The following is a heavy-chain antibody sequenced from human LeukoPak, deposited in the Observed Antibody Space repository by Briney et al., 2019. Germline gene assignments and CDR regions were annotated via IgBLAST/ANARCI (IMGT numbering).Heavy chain of an antibody. CDR3: ARDNMITFGGVIPWFDP. D-gene: IGHD3-16*02. V-gene: IGHV1-69*05. CDR1: GGTFSSYA. CDR2: IIPIFGTA. J-gene: IGHJ5*02. Sequence: SVKVSCEASGGTFSSYAISWVRQAPGQGLEWMGGIIPIFGTANYAQKFQGRVTITTDESTSTAYMELSSLRSEDTAVYYCARDNMITFGGVIPWFDPWGQGTLVTVSS.